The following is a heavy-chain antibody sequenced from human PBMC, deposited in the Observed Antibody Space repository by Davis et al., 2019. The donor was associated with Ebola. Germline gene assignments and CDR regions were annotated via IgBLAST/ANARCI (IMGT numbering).Heavy chain of an antibody. Sequence: ASVKVSCKASGYTFTSYGISWVRQAPGQGLEWMGWISAYNGNTNYTQKLQGRVTMTTDTSTSTAYMELSSLRSEDTAVYYCARDMGMVQEANWFDPWGQGTLVTVSS. CDR2: ISAYNGNT. J-gene: IGHJ5*02. CDR1: GYTFTSYG. D-gene: IGHD3-10*01. CDR3: ARDMGMVQEANWFDP. V-gene: IGHV1-18*01.